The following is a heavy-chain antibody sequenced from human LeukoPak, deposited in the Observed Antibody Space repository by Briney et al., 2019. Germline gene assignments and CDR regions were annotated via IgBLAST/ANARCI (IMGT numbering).Heavy chain of an antibody. V-gene: IGHV3-21*05. Sequence: GGSLRLSCAASGFTFSSYEMAWVRQAPGKGLEWVSYISGSSSYTGYADSVKGRFTISRDNAKNSLFLQMNSLRAEDTAVYYCASRRSGYHVDYWGQGTQVTVSS. CDR2: ISGSSSYT. J-gene: IGHJ4*02. CDR1: GFTFSSYE. CDR3: ASRRSGYHVDY. D-gene: IGHD3-22*01.